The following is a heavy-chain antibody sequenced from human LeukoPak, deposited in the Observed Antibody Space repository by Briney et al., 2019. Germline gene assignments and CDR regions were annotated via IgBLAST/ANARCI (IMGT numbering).Heavy chain of an antibody. J-gene: IGHJ3*02. CDR2: IYYSGST. V-gene: IGHV4-39*01. Sequence: SETLSLTCTVSGGSISSSSYYWGWIRQPPGKGLEWIGSIYYSGSTYYNPSLKSRVTISVDTSKNQFSLKLSSVTAADTAVYYCARHDIRGNYDFWSGYSFPGAFDIWGQGTMVTVSS. D-gene: IGHD3-3*01. CDR1: GGSISSSSYY. CDR3: ARHDIRGNYDFWSGYSFPGAFDI.